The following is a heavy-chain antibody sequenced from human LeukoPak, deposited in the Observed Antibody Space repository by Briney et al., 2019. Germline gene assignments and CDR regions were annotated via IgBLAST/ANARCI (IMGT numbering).Heavy chain of an antibody. CDR1: GFTFGSSW. J-gene: IGHJ4*02. D-gene: IGHD3-22*01. CDR2: ISGSGDNT. V-gene: IGHV3-23*01. CDR3: AKGLRTSYYDTSGYYLCDY. Sequence: GGSLRLSCAASGFTFGSSWMSWVRQAPGKGLEWVSAISGSGDNTYYADSVKGRFTISRDNSKNTLFLQMNSLRAEDTAVYYCAKGLRTSYYDTSGYYLCDYWGQGTLVTVSS.